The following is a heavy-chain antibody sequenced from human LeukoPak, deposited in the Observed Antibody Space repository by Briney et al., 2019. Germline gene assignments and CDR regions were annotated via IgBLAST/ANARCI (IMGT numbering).Heavy chain of an antibody. J-gene: IGHJ5*02. Sequence: GASVKVSCKASGGTFSSYAISWVRQAPGQGLEWMGGIIPIFGTANYAQKFQGRVTITTDESTSTAYMELSSLRSEDTAVYYCARIPSSSWWGYWFDPWGQGTLVTVSS. V-gene: IGHV1-69*05. D-gene: IGHD6-13*01. CDR1: GGTFSSYA. CDR3: ARIPSSSWWGYWFDP. CDR2: IIPIFGTA.